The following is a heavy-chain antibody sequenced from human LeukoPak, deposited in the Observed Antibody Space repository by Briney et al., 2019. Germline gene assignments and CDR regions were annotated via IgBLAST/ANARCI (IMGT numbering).Heavy chain of an antibody. J-gene: IGHJ4*02. Sequence: SETLSLTCAVSGGSISSGGYSWSWIRQPPGKGLEWIGYIYHSGSTYYNPSLKSRVTISVDTSKNQFSLKLSSVTAADTAVYYCAREDCSSTSCGDYWGQGTLVTVSS. CDR3: AREDCSSTSCGDY. CDR1: GGSISSGGYS. D-gene: IGHD2-2*01. CDR2: IYHSGST. V-gene: IGHV4-30-2*05.